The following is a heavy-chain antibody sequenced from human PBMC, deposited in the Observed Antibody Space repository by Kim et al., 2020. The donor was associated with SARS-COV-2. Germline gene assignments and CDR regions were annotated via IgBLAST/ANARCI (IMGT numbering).Heavy chain of an antibody. J-gene: IGHJ4*02. V-gene: IGHV3-73*01. D-gene: IGHD1-1*01. CDR3: TSLNG. Sequence: GGSLRLSCAASGFTFSGSTMYWVRQASGKGLEWVGRIRSKANSYATAYAASVTGRFTIARDDSKNTAYLQRNRLKTEDTAVYYCTSLNGWGQGTLVTVSS. CDR1: GFTFSGST. CDR2: IRSKANSYAT.